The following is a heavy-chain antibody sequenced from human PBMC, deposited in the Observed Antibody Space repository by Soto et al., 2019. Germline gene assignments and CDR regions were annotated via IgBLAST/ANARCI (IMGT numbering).Heavy chain of an antibody. CDR3: ARVGGVAARTFDY. J-gene: IGHJ4*02. CDR1: GGSISPFY. CDR2: LYYSDNT. D-gene: IGHD3-16*01. V-gene: IGHV4-59*01. Sequence: SETLSLTCTVSGGSISPFYWSWVRQPPGKGLEWIGYLYYSDNTNYNPSLKSRVTISVDASKNQVSLRLTSVTAADTAVYYCARVGGVAARTFDYWGQGTVVTV.